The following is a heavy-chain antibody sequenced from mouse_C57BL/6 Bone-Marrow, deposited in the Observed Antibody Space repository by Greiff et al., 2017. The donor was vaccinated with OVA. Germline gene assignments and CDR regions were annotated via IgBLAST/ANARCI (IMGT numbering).Heavy chain of an antibody. V-gene: IGHV1-19*01. Sequence: VQLQQSGPVLVKPGASVKMSCKASGYTFTDYYMNWVKQSHGKSLEWIGVINPYNGGTSYNQKFKGKATLTVDKSSSTAYMELNSLTSEDSAVYYCARKGTTVVVAFDYWGQGTTLTVSS. J-gene: IGHJ2*01. CDR1: GYTFTDYY. D-gene: IGHD1-1*01. CDR3: ARKGTTVVVAFDY. CDR2: INPYNGGT.